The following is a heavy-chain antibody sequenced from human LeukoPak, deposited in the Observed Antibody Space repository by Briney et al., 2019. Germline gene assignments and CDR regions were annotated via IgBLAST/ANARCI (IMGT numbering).Heavy chain of an antibody. D-gene: IGHD3-22*01. CDR1: GFTFSSSA. Sequence: GGSLRLSCAASGFTFSSSAMSWVRQAPGKGLEWVSGISGSGGSTYYADSVKGRFTISRDNSKNTVYLQMNTLRAADTAVYYCAKGAEEGVVITSVYYYMDVWGKGTTVTISS. J-gene: IGHJ6*03. CDR3: AKGAEEGVVITSVYYYMDV. V-gene: IGHV3-23*01. CDR2: ISGSGGST.